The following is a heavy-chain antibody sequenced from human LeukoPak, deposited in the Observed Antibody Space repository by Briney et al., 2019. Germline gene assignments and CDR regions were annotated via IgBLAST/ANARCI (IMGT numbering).Heavy chain of an antibody. D-gene: IGHD2-21*02. CDR2: IRSKANSYAT. CDR3: TTRVTHEVPGGIAY. V-gene: IGHV3-73*01. CDR1: GFTFSGSA. Sequence: GSLRLSCAASGFTFSGSAMHWVRQASGKGLEWVGRIRSKANSYATAYAASVKGRFTISRDDSKNTAYLQMNSLETEDTAVYYCTTRVTHEVPGGIAYWGQGTLVTVSS. J-gene: IGHJ4*02.